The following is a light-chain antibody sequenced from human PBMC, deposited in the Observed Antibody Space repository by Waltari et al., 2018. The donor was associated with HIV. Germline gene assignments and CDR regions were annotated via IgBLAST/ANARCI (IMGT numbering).Light chain of an antibody. CDR3: MQALQTPLIT. CDR2: LGS. Sequence: DIVMTQSPLSLPVTPGEPASISCRSSQSLLNCNGFNYLDWYLQKPGQSPQLLSYLGSNRACGVPDRFSGSGSGTDFTLKISRVEAEDVGVYYCMQALQTPLITFGQGTRLEIK. J-gene: IGKJ5*01. V-gene: IGKV2-28*01. CDR1: QSLLNCNGFNY.